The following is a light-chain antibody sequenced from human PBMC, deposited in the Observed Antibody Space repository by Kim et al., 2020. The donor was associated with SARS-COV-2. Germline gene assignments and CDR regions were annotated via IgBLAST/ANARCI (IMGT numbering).Light chain of an antibody. Sequence: GGTVTLTCGLTSGSVSTNSYPSWYQQTPGQAPRTLIYSTNTRSSGVPDRFSGSIVGNNAALTITGAQADDESDYYCVLYMGSGIWVFGGGTKLTVL. CDR2: STN. J-gene: IGLJ3*02. CDR3: VLYMGSGIWV. V-gene: IGLV8-61*01. CDR1: SGSVSTNSY.